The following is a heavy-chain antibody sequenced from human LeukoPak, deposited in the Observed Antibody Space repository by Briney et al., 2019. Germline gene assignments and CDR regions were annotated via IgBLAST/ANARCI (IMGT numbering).Heavy chain of an antibody. CDR2: ISSSSSYI. Sequence: KSGGSLRLSCAASGFTFSSYSMNWVRQAPGKGLEWVSSISSSSSYIYYADSVKGRFTISRDNAKNSLYLQMNSLRAEDTAVYYCARVGIPYYDSSGSLSWGQGTLVTVSS. CDR3: ARVGIPYYDSSGSLS. D-gene: IGHD3-22*01. J-gene: IGHJ5*02. CDR1: GFTFSSYS. V-gene: IGHV3-21*01.